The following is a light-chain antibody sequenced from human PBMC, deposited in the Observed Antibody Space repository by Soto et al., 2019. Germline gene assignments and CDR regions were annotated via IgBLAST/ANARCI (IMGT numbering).Light chain of an antibody. V-gene: IGLV2-11*01. J-gene: IGLJ3*02. CDR2: DVS. CDR3: CSYAGSPWV. Sequence: QSALTQPRSVSGSPGQSVTISCTGTSSDVGGYNYVSWYQQHPGKAPKLMIYDVSKRPSGVPDRFSGSKSGNTASLTISGLPAEDEADYYCCSYAGSPWVFGGGTQLTVL. CDR1: SSDVGGYNY.